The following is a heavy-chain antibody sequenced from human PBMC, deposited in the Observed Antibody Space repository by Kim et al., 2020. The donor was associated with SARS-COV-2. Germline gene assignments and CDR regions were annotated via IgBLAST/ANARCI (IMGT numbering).Heavy chain of an antibody. V-gene: IGHV3-21*01. CDR2: ISSSSSYI. D-gene: IGHD2-8*02. J-gene: IGHJ4*02. CDR1: GFTFSSYS. Sequence: GGSLRLSCAASGFTFSSYSMNWVRQAPGKGLEWVSSISSSSSYIYYADSVKGRFTISRDNAKNSLYLQMNSLRAEDTAVYYCARDDVLKLVFDYWGQGTLVTVSS. CDR3: ARDDVLKLVFDY.